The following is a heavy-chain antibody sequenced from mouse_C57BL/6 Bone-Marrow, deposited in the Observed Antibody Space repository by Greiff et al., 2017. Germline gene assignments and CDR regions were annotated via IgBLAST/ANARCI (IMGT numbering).Heavy chain of an antibody. V-gene: IGHV1-81*01. CDR1: GYTFTSYG. D-gene: IGHD4-1*02. J-gene: IGHJ4*01. CDR3: ARGNWPGAMDY. Sequence: VQLQESGAELARPGASVKLSCKASGYTFTSYGISWVKQRTGQGLEWIGEIYPRSGNTYYNEKFKGKATLTADKSSSTAYMELRSLTSEDSAVYFCARGNWPGAMDYWGQGTSVTVSA. CDR2: IYPRSGNT.